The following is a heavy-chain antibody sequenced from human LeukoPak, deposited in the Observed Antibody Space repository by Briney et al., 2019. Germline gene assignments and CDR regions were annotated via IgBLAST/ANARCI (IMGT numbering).Heavy chain of an antibody. V-gene: IGHV4-34*01. D-gene: IGHD3-10*01. Sequence: SETLSLTCAVYGGSFSGYYWSRIRQPPGKGLEWIGEINHSGSTNYNPSLKSRVTISVDTSKNQFSLKLSSVTAADTAVYYCARVEAMVRGVDVWGKGTTVTVSS. CDR3: ARVEAMVRGVDV. CDR2: INHSGST. J-gene: IGHJ6*04. CDR1: GGSFSGYY.